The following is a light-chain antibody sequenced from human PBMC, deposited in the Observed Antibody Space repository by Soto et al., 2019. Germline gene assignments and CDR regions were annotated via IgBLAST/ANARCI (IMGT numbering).Light chain of an antibody. CDR2: EVS. CDR3: SSYITSSTHVV. J-gene: IGLJ2*01. Sequence: SVLTQPASVSESPGQSITISCTGTSSDVGGYNYVSWYQHHPGKAPKLMIYEVSNRPSGVSNRFSASKSGNTASLTISGLQAEDEADYYCSSYITSSTHVVFSGGTKLTVL. V-gene: IGLV2-14*01. CDR1: SSDVGGYNY.